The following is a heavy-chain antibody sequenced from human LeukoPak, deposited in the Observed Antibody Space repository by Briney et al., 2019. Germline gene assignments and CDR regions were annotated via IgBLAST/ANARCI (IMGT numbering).Heavy chain of an antibody. J-gene: IGHJ5*02. CDR3: ARWGGYSSSPGGFDP. Sequence: SETLSLTCTVSGGSISSYYWIWIRQPPGKGLEWIGYIYYSGSTNYNPSLKSRVTISVDTSKNQSSLKLSSVTAADTAVYYCARWGGYSSSPGGFDPWGQGTLVTVSS. V-gene: IGHV4-59*01. CDR1: GGSISSYY. D-gene: IGHD6-6*01. CDR2: IYYSGST.